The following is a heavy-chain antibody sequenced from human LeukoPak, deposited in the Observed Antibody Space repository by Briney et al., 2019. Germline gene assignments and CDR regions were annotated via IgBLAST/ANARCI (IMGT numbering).Heavy chain of an antibody. CDR2: IYYSGNT. J-gene: IGHJ4*02. Sequence: SETLSLTCTVSGGSISSYYWSWIRQPPGKGLEWIGYIYYSGNTNYNPSLKSRVTMSVDTSKNQFSLKLSSVTAADTAVYYCARGTYCSSTSCYTFDYWGQGTLVTVSS. D-gene: IGHD2-2*02. CDR1: GGSISSYY. V-gene: IGHV4-59*12. CDR3: ARGTYCSSTSCYTFDY.